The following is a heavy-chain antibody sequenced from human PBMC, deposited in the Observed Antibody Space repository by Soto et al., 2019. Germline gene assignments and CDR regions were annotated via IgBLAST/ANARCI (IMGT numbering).Heavy chain of an antibody. CDR1: GYSISTYW. CDR3: AALDTAMVKTAGY. CDR2: VKQDGSEE. V-gene: IGHV3-7*01. D-gene: IGHD5-18*01. Sequence: SGGSLRLSCAASGYSISTYWMGWVRQAPGKGLEWVANVKQDGSEEYYVDSVKGRFTISRDNAKNSLYLQMNSLRAEDTAVYYCAALDTAMVKTAGYWGQGTLVTVSS. J-gene: IGHJ4*02.